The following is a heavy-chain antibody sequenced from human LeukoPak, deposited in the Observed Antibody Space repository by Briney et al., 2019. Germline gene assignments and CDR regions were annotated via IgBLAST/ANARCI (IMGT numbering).Heavy chain of an antibody. CDR1: GFTFSSYG. CDR3: AKDHYYDSSGYNDY. CDR2: ISYDGSNK. V-gene: IGHV3-30*18. Sequence: GRSLRLSCAASGFTFSSYGMHWVRQAPGKGLEWVAVISYDGSNKYYADSVKGRFTISRDNSKNTLYLQMNSLRAEGTAVYYCAKDHYYDSSGYNDYWGQGTLVTVSS. J-gene: IGHJ4*02. D-gene: IGHD3-22*01.